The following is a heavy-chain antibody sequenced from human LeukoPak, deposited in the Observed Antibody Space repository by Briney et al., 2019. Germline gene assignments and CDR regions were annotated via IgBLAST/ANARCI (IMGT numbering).Heavy chain of an antibody. J-gene: IGHJ4*02. CDR2: IKEDGSEK. CDR1: GFTFSNYW. V-gene: IGHV3-7*03. Sequence: AGGSLRPSCAASGFTFSNYWMTWVRQAPGKGLEWVANIKEDGSEKYYVDSVEGRFTISRDNAKNSLYLQMNSLRAEDTAVYYCAKDTPSVLRYFDYYFDYWGQGTLVTVSS. CDR3: AKDTPSVLRYFDYYFDY. D-gene: IGHD3-9*01.